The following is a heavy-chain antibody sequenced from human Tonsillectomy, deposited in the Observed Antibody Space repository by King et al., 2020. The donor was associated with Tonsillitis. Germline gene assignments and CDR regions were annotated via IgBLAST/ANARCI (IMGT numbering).Heavy chain of an antibody. J-gene: IGHJ3*02. CDR2: IYPGDSDT. V-gene: IGHV5-51*01. CDR1: GYIFSNYW. Sequence: QLVQSGAEVKKPGESLKISCKGSGYIFSNYWIAWVRQMPGKGLEWMGIIYPGDSDTRYSPSFQCQVTIAADKSISTAYLQWSSLKASDTAMYYCAGQDKGGGYCSGARCPTWYAFDIWGQGTMVTVSS. D-gene: IGHD2-15*01. CDR3: AGQDKGGGYCSGARCPTWYAFDI.